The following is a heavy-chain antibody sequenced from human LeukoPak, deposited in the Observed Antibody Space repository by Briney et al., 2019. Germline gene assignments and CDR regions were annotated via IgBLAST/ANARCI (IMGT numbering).Heavy chain of an antibody. Sequence: GASVKVACKASGYTFTGCYIYGVREAPGQGIEWVGWINPHCGGRNYPQKFQGRVTRTRDKSISTAYMVLSRLRSDDTAVYYCAREPRVGFSRSFGYWGQGTLVTVSS. CDR2: INPHCGGR. V-gene: IGHV1-2*02. J-gene: IGHJ4*02. CDR3: AREPRVGFSRSFGY. CDR1: GYTFTGCY. D-gene: IGHD2-2*01.